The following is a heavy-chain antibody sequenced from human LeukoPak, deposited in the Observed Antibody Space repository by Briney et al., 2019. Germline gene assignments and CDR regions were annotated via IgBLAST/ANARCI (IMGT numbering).Heavy chain of an antibody. V-gene: IGHV4-39*01. D-gene: IGHD1-1*01. Sequence: SETLSLTCTVSGDSISSSNYFWAWIRQPPGKGLEWIGNIFSSGSSYYNPSLKSRVTISVDTSKNQFSLKLSSVTAADTAVYYCARHGQKLVRYWLDPWGQGALVTVSS. J-gene: IGHJ5*02. CDR2: IFSSGSS. CDR3: ARHGQKLVRYWLDP. CDR1: GDSISSSNYF.